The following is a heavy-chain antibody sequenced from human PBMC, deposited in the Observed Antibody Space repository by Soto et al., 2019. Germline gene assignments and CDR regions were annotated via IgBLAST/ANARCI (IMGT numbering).Heavy chain of an antibody. D-gene: IGHD3-10*01. CDR1: GFTFSSYA. V-gene: IGHV3-23*01. Sequence: GGSLRLSCAASGFTFSSYAMSWVRQAPGKVLEWVSAISGSGGSTYYADSVKGRFTISRDNSKNTLYLQMNSLRAEDTAVYYCAKVGSGSPIFDYWGQGTLVTVSS. CDR3: AKVGSGSPIFDY. CDR2: ISGSGGST. J-gene: IGHJ4*02.